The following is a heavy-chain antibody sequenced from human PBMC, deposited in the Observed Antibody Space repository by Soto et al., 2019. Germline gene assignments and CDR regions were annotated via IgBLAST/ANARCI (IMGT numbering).Heavy chain of an antibody. CDR1: GYTLIMYS. V-gene: IGHV1-46*01. CDR3: ARSPYSSGYYYAIDY. CDR2: INPSGGST. D-gene: IGHD3-22*01. J-gene: IGHJ4*02. Sequence: ASVKVSCKASGYTLIMYSIHWMRQAPGQGLEWMGLINPSGGSTTYAQKFQGRVTMTRDTSTSTVYMDLSSLRSEDSAVYYCARSPYSSGYYYAIDYWGQGTQVTVSS.